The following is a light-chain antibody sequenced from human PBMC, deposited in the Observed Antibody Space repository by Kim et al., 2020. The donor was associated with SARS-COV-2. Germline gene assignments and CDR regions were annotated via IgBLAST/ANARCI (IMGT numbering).Light chain of an antibody. CDR3: AAWDDSLSGRV. Sequence: GQRVTISCSGSRSNIGSNTVNWYQHLPGTAPKVLMYTDNERPSGVPDRFSGSKSGTSASLVISALQYEDEADYYCAAWDDSLSGRVFGGGTQLTVL. V-gene: IGLV1-44*01. CDR1: RSNIGSNT. CDR2: TDN. J-gene: IGLJ3*02.